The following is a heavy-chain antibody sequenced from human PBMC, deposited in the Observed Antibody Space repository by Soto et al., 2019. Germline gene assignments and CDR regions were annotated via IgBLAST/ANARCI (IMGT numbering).Heavy chain of an antibody. CDR1: GFTFSSYW. D-gene: IGHD2-2*01. CDR3: ARDGAVLVPAATRHYYCYGMDV. CDR2: IKQDGSEK. Sequence: GGSLRLSCAASGFTFSSYWMSWVRQAPGKGLEWVANIKQDGSEKYYVDSVKGRFTISRDNAKNSLYLQMNSLRAEDTAVYYCARDGAVLVPAATRHYYCYGMDVWGQGTTVTVSS. V-gene: IGHV3-7*03. J-gene: IGHJ6*02.